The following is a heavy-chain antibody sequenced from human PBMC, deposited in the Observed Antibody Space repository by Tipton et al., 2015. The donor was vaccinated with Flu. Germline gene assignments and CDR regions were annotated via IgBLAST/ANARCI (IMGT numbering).Heavy chain of an antibody. V-gene: IGHV1-18*01. CDR3: ARGAYGEVAFDI. D-gene: IGHD4-17*01. J-gene: IGHJ3*02. CDR1: GYTLSTHG. Sequence: QSGAEVKKPGASVRVSCKSSGYTLSTHGITWVRQAPGQGLEWLGWISAKDDSTNYAQWLQGRVTVTIDTSTSTAYMELRSLRSDDAAVYYCARGAYGEVAFDIWGQGTLVTVSS. CDR2: ISAKDDST.